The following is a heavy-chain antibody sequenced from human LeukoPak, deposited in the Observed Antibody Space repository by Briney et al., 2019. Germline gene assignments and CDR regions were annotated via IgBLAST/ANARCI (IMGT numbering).Heavy chain of an antibody. Sequence: GGSLRLSCAASGFTFSSYEMNWVRQAPGKGLEWVSYISSSGSAIYYADSVKGRFTISRDNAKNSLYLQMNSLRAEDTAVYYCARANTAMVTYYMDVWGKGTTVTISS. CDR2: ISSSGSAI. CDR1: GFTFSSYE. CDR3: ARANTAMVTYYMDV. V-gene: IGHV3-48*03. D-gene: IGHD5-18*01. J-gene: IGHJ6*03.